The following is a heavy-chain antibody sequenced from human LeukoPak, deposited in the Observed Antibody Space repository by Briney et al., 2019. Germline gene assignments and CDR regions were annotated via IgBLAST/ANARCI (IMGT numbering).Heavy chain of an antibody. CDR3: ARRSWFDY. Sequence: GGSLRLSCAASGFTFTTYAMHWVRQAPGKGLEWLAVISHDGSDKHYVDSVKGRFTISRDNSKNTLYLQMNSLRPEDTAVYYCARRSWFDYWGQGTLVTVSS. V-gene: IGHV3-30*04. CDR2: ISHDGSDK. CDR1: GFTFTTYA. D-gene: IGHD6-13*01. J-gene: IGHJ4*02.